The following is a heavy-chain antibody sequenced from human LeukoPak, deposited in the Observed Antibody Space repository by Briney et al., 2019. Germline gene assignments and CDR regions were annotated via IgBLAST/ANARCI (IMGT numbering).Heavy chain of an antibody. CDR2: IKSDGKT. CDR1: GFTFSRYW. V-gene: IGHV3-74*01. Sequence: GGSLRLSCEASGFTFSRYWMHWVRQAPGKGLVWVSRIKSDGKTNYADSVKGRFTISRDNAKNTVSLQMDSLRAEDTAVYYCAKGPAFYYDSSGSYFDFWGQGTLVTVSS. CDR3: AKGPAFYYDSSGSYFDF. J-gene: IGHJ4*02. D-gene: IGHD3-22*01.